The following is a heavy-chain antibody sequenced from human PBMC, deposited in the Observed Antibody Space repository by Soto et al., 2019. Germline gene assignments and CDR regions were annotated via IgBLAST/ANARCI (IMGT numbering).Heavy chain of an antibody. CDR1: GFTFSSYS. D-gene: IGHD1-26*01. J-gene: IGHJ3*02. V-gene: IGHV3-21*01. CDR3: ARASIVGATDAFDI. CDR2: ISSSSSYI. Sequence: PGGSLRLSCAASGFTFSSYSMNWVRQAPGKGLEWVSSISSSSSYIYYAGSVKGRFTISRDNAKNSLYLQMNSLRAEDTAVYYCARASIVGATDAFDIWGQGTMVTVSS.